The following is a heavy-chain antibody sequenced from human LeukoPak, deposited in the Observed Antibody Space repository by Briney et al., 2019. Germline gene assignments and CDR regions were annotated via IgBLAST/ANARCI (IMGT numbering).Heavy chain of an antibody. Sequence: GGSLRLSCAASGFTFSSYGMHWVRQAPGKGLEWVSIIWYDGSNKYYADSVMGRFTISRDNSKNTLYLQMNSLRAEDTAVYYCARDPGAFDIWGQGTMVTVSS. J-gene: IGHJ3*02. CDR1: GFTFSSYG. CDR3: ARDPGAFDI. D-gene: IGHD1-14*01. V-gene: IGHV3-33*01. CDR2: IWYDGSNK.